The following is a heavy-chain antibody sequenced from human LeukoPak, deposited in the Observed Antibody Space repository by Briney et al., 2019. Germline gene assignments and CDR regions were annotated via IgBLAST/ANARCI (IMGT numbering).Heavy chain of an antibody. CDR2: IYYSGST. CDR1: GGSITNYY. V-gene: IGHV4-59*01. D-gene: IGHD3-10*01. Sequence: SETLSLTCTVSGGSITNYYWSWIRQPPGKGLEWIGYIYYSGSTNYNPSLKSRVTISVDTSKNQFSLKLSSVTAADTAVYYCARITMVRGVSTLDAFDIWGQGTMVTVSS. J-gene: IGHJ3*02. CDR3: ARITMVRGVSTLDAFDI.